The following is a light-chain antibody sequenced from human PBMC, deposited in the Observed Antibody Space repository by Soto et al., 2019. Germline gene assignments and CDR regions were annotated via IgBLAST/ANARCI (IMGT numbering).Light chain of an antibody. CDR2: WAS. CDR1: QSVLYSSNNQNC. Sequence: DIVMTQSPDSLAVSLGERATINCESSQSVLYSSNNQNCLAWYQQKPGQPPKLLIYWASTRESGVPERFSGRRSVTDVPLTNTRPQAEHVAVYYCQQYCATSFPFGPGSKVEIK. J-gene: IGKJ1*01. V-gene: IGKV4-1*01. CDR3: QQYCATSFP.